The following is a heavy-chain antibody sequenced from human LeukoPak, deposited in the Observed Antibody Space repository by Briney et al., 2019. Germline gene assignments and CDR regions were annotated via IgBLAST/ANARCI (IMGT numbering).Heavy chain of an antibody. D-gene: IGHD3-22*01. CDR2: IDFSEMT. CDR1: GASITVYY. CDR3: ARRGYTYPDALDV. V-gene: IGHV4-59*01. Sequence: SETLSLTCSVSGASITVYYWNWIRQAPGKGLEWLGHIDFSEMTKYNPSLKSRVTISADTSKNQFSLKLNSVTAADTAVYFCARRGYTYPDALDVWSQGTMVTVSS. J-gene: IGHJ3*01.